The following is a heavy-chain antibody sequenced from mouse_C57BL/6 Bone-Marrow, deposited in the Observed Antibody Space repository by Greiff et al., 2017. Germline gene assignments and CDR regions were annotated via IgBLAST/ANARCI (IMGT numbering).Heavy chain of an antibody. CDR3: QSGNSYDYAMDY. CDR2: INPGSGGT. CDR1: GYAFTNYL. Sequence: QVQLQQSGAELVRPGTSVKVSCKASGYAFTNYLIEWVKQRPGQGLEWIGVINPGSGGTNYNEKFKGKATLTADKSSSTAYMQLSSLTSEDSAVYFCQSGNSYDYAMDYWGQGTSVTVSS. D-gene: IGHD1-1*01. J-gene: IGHJ4*01. V-gene: IGHV1-54*01.